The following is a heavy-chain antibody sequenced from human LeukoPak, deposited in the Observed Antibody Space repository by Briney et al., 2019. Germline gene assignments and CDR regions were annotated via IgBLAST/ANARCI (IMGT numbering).Heavy chain of an antibody. V-gene: IGHV6-1*01. J-gene: IGHJ4*02. CDR3: TGNIWFRELHHFDH. CDR2: TYYRSRWYD. Sequence: SQTLSLTCAISGDSVSSKSVAWNWIRQSPSRGLEWLGRTYYRSRWYDDYAVSVKSRITINPDTTKNQFSLQLNSVTPEDTAVYYCTGNIWFRELHHFDHWGQGTQVTVSS. CDR1: GDSVSSKSVA. D-gene: IGHD3-10*01.